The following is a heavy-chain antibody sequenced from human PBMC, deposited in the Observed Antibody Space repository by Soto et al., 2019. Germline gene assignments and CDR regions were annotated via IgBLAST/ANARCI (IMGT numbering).Heavy chain of an antibody. V-gene: IGHV5-51*01. CDR1: GYSFTSYW. Sequence: PGESLKISCKGSGYSFTSYWIGWVRQMPGKGLEKMGIIYPGDSDTRYSPSFQGQVTISADKSISTAYLQWSSLKASDTAMYYCASHDYCDYGGTGWYYYYMDVWGKGTTVTVSS. J-gene: IGHJ6*03. CDR2: IYPGDSDT. D-gene: IGHD4-17*01. CDR3: ASHDYCDYGGTGWYYYYMDV.